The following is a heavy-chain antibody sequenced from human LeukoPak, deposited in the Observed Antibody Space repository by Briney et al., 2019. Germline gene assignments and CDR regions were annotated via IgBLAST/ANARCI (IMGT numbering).Heavy chain of an antibody. CDR2: ISSSSSTI. Sequence: GGSLRLSCAASGFAFSSYSMNWVRQAPGKGLEWVSYISSSSSTIYYADSVKGRFTISRDNAKNSLYLQMNSLRAEDTAVYYCARDATIMITFGGVIAAARGDFDYWGQGTLVTVSS. CDR3: ARDATIMITFGGVIAAARGDFDY. D-gene: IGHD3-16*02. J-gene: IGHJ4*02. V-gene: IGHV3-48*01. CDR1: GFAFSSYS.